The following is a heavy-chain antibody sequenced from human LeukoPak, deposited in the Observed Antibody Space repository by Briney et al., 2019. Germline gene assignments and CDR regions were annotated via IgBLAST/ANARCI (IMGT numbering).Heavy chain of an antibody. CDR3: ASLIRQYYYGMDV. J-gene: IGHJ6*02. CDR2: IYYSGST. D-gene: IGHD2-8*01. V-gene: IGHV4-59*01. Sequence: SETLSLTCTVSGGSISSYYWSWIRQPPGKGLEWIWYIYYSGSTNYNPSLKSRVTISVDTSKNQFSLKLSSVTAADTAVYYCASLIRQYYYGMDVWGQGTTVTVSS. CDR1: GGSISSYY.